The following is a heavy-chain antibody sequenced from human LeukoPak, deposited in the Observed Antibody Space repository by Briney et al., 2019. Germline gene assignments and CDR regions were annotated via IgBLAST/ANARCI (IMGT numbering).Heavy chain of an antibody. D-gene: IGHD5-18*01. J-gene: IGHJ4*02. CDR3: ARSEGGGYSAQLEY. CDR2: VHYGGST. CDR1: GASISSQY. Sequence: SETLSLTCTVSGASISSQYWSWIRQSPGKGLEWIGNVHYGGSTNYNPSFSSRVVISMLPSENQFSLMLSFVTSADTALYYCARSEGGGYSAQLEYWGQGTLVTVSS. V-gene: IGHV4-59*11.